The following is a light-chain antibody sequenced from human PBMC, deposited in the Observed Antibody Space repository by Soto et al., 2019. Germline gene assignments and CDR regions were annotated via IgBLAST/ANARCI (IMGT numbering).Light chain of an antibody. CDR1: QSVSSSY. Sequence: ETVLTQSPGTLYLSPGERATLSCRASQSVSSSYLAWYQQKPGQAPRLLIYGASSRATGIPDRFSGSGSGTDFTLTIIRLEPEDFAVYYCQQYGSSPPSWTFGQGTKVEIK. V-gene: IGKV3-20*01. CDR3: QQYGSSPPSWT. J-gene: IGKJ1*01. CDR2: GAS.